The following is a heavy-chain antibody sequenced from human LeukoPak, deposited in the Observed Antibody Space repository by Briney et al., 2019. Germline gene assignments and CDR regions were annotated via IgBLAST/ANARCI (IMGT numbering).Heavy chain of an antibody. CDR3: ARGPQQVRWNWFDP. CDR1: GGTFSSYA. CDR2: IIPIFGTA. D-gene: IGHD6-13*01. Sequence: GASVKVSCKASGGTFSSYAISWVRQAPGQGLEWMGGIIPIFGTANYAQKFQGRVTITADESTSTAYMELSSLRSEDTAVYYCARGPQQVRWNWFDPWGQGTLVTVSS. V-gene: IGHV1-69*13. J-gene: IGHJ5*02.